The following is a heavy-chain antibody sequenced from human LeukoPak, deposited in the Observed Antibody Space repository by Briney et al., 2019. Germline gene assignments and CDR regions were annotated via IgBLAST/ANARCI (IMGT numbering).Heavy chain of an antibody. J-gene: IGHJ4*01. CDR2: ISGNGGDT. V-gene: IGHV3-23*01. D-gene: IGHD3-3*01. CDR1: GFTFSSYS. CDR3: ARDSSSRYYDFWSGYLFDY. Sequence: GGSLRLSCAASGFTFSSYSMSWVGQAPGKGLEGVSVISGNGGDTFYADSVKGRFTISRDNSKNTLSLHMNSWRAQDTAGYFCARDSSSRYYDFWSGYLFDYWGARAPVTASS.